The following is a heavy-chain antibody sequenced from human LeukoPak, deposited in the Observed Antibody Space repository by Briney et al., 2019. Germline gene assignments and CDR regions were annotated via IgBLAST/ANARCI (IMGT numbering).Heavy chain of an antibody. CDR3: ARARAVADPFDY. V-gene: IGHV4-59*01. Sequence: SETLSLTCTVSGGSISSYYWSWIRQPPGKGLEWIGYIYYSGSTNYNPSLKSRVTISVDSSKNQFSLTLSSVTAADTAVYYCARARAVADPFDYWGQGTLVTVSS. D-gene: IGHD6-19*01. J-gene: IGHJ4*02. CDR2: IYYSGST. CDR1: GGSISSYY.